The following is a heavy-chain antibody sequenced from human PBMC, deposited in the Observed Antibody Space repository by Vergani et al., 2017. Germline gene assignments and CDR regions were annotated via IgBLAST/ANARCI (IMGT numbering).Heavy chain of an antibody. CDR3: ARVVVVPASAHYYMDV. V-gene: IGHV3-7*03. CDR2: IKQDGSEK. Sequence: EVQLVESGGGLVQPGGSLRLSCAASGFTFSSYWMSWVRQAPGKGLEWVANIKQDGSEKYYVDSVKGRFTISRDNAKNSLYLQMDSLRVEDTAVYYCARVVVVPASAHYYMDVWGTGTTVTVSS. CDR1: GFTFSSYW. D-gene: IGHD2-2*01. J-gene: IGHJ6*03.